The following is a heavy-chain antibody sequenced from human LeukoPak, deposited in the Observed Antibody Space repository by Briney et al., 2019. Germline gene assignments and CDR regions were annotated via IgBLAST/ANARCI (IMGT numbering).Heavy chain of an antibody. J-gene: IGHJ4*02. CDR3: ARQSVRGVTYFDY. CDR2: INPSSGGT. V-gene: IGHV1-2*02. CDR1: GYTFTNYY. D-gene: IGHD3-10*01. Sequence: ASVKVSCKASGYTFTNYYMHWVRQAPGQGLEWMGWINPSSGGTNYAQKFQGRVTMTRDTSISTAYMELSRLRSDDTAVYYCARQSVRGVTYFDYWGQGTLVTVSS.